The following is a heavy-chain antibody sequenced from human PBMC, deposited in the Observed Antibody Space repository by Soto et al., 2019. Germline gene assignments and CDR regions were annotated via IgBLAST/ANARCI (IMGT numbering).Heavy chain of an antibody. CDR1: GYTFTSYG. D-gene: IGHD1-1*01. V-gene: IGHV1-18*01. Sequence: VHLGQSGAEVKKPGASVKVSCKGSGYTFTSYGMTWVRQAPGQGLEWMGWISAHNGNTNYAQKLQCRVTVTRDTSTSTAYMELRSLRSDDTAVYYCARGRYGDYWGQGALVTVSS. CDR3: ARGRYGDY. CDR2: ISAHNGNT. J-gene: IGHJ4*02.